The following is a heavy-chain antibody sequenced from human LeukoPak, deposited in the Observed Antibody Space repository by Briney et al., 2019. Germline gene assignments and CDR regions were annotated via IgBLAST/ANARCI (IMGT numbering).Heavy chain of an antibody. D-gene: IGHD4-17*01. CDR2: IYYSGST. CDR3: AGDIYGAFDI. J-gene: IGHJ3*02. V-gene: IGHV4-59*01. Sequence: SETLSLTCTVSGGSISSYYWSWIRQPPGKGLEWIGYIYYSGSTNYNPSLKSRVTISVDTSKNQFSLRLSSVAAADTAVYFCAGDIYGAFDIWGQGTMVTVSS. CDR1: GGSISSYY.